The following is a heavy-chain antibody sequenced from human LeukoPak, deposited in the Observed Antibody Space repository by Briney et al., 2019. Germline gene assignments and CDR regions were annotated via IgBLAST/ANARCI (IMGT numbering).Heavy chain of an antibody. CDR3: ARVGGMTTINNAAFDT. V-gene: IGHV4-59*01. D-gene: IGHD5-24*01. J-gene: IGHJ3*02. CDR1: GGSINSDY. Sequence: SETLSLTCSVSGGSINSDYWNWIRQPPGEGLEWIGYIYHSGSTNYNPSLKSRVTISIDKSKKQFSLKLISVTAADTAIYYCARVGGMTTINNAAFDTWGQGTMVTVSS. CDR2: IYHSGST.